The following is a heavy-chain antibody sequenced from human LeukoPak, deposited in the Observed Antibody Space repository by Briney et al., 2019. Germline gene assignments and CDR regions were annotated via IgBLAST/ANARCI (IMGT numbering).Heavy chain of an antibody. J-gene: IGHJ4*02. V-gene: IGHV1-46*01. Sequence: ASVKVSCKASGYTFTSYYMHWVRQAPGQGLEWMGIINPSGGSTSYAQKFQGRVTMTEDTSTSTAYMELRSLRSDDTAVYYCARDRDYGDYNTQDLFVYWGQGTLVTVSS. CDR1: GYTFTSYY. D-gene: IGHD4-17*01. CDR2: INPSGGST. CDR3: ARDRDYGDYNTQDLFVY.